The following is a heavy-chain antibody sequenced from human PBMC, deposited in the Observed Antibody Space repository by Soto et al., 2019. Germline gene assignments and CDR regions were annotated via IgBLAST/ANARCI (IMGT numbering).Heavy chain of an antibody. CDR3: ARLFVYCTNGVCSEIIDY. V-gene: IGHV4-39*01. Sequence: PSETLSLTCTVSGGSISSSSYYWGWIRQPPGKRLEWIGSIYYSGSTYYNPSLKSRVTISVDTSKNQFSLKLSSVTAADTAVYYCARLFVYCTNGVCSEIIDYWGQGNLVTVSS. CDR1: GGSISSSSYY. J-gene: IGHJ4*02. CDR2: IYYSGST. D-gene: IGHD2-8*01.